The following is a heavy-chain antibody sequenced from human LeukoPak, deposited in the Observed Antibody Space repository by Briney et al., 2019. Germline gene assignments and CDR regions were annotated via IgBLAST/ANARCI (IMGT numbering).Heavy chain of an antibody. CDR2: ISTSSSHM. CDR3: ARDDGYNLIDY. Sequence: GRSLRLSCAASGFTFSSYGMHWVRQAPGKGLEWVSSISTSSSHMYYADSVKGRFTVSRDNAKNSLYLQMNSLRAEDTAVYYCARDDGYNLIDYWGQGTLVTVSS. CDR1: GFTFSSYG. J-gene: IGHJ4*02. D-gene: IGHD5-24*01. V-gene: IGHV3-21*01.